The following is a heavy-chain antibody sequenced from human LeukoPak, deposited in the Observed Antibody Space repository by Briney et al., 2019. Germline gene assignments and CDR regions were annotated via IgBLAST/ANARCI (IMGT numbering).Heavy chain of an antibody. J-gene: IGHJ4*02. V-gene: IGHV4-39*01. CDR2: IYNTGNT. D-gene: IGHD6-13*01. CDR3: ARSIGRAAAGFDY. Sequence: TLSXTCXVSGDSIRSSTYYWGWIRQPPGKGLEWLVSIYNTGNTYYNPSLKPRVTISVDMSKSQFSLKLSSVTAADTAVYYCARSIGRAAAGFDYWGQGTLVTVSS. CDR1: GDSIRSSTYY.